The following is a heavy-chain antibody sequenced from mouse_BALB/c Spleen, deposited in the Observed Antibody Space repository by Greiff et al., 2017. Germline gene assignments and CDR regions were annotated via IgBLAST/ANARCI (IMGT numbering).Heavy chain of an antibody. Sequence: VQLQQSGAELVRPGASVTLSCKASGYTFTDYEMHWVKQTPVHGLEWIGAIDPETGGTAYNQKFKGKATLTADKSSSTAYMELRSLTSEDSAVYYCTRGGKGYYFDYWGQGTTLTVSS. J-gene: IGHJ2*01. V-gene: IGHV1-15*01. CDR2: IDPETGGT. CDR3: TRGGKGYYFDY. CDR1: GYTFTDYE. D-gene: IGHD2-1*01.